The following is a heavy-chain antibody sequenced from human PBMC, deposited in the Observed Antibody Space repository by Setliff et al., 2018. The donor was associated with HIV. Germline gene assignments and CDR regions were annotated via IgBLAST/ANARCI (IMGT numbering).Heavy chain of an antibody. CDR3: AKNPKYISGWFQYYFDY. CDR1: GFAFSTYA. Sequence: PGGSLRLSCAASGFAFSTYAMSWVRQAPGKGLEWVGRIKSKTDGGTTDYAAPVKGRFTISRDDSKNTLYLQVNSLRAEDTAVYYCAKNPKYISGWFQYYFDYWGQGALVTVSS. CDR2: IKSKTDGGTT. D-gene: IGHD6-19*01. J-gene: IGHJ4*02. V-gene: IGHV3-15*01.